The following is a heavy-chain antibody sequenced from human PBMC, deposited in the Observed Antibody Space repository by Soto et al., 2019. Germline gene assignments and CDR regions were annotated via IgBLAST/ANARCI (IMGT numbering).Heavy chain of an antibody. CDR1: GGSISSGGYY. Sequence: SETLSLTCTVSGGSISSGGYYWSWIRQHPGKGLEWIGYIYYSGSTYYNPSLKSRVTISVDTSKNQFSLKLSSVTAADTAVYYCARDRNIVATIVSSWDYYGMDVWGQGTTVTVSS. V-gene: IGHV4-31*03. J-gene: IGHJ6*02. D-gene: IGHD5-12*01. CDR3: ARDRNIVATIVSSWDYYGMDV. CDR2: IYYSGST.